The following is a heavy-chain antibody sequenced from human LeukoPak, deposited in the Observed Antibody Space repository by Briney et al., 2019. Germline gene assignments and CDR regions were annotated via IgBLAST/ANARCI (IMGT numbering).Heavy chain of an antibody. CDR1: GLPLSSSGVG. D-gene: IGHD6-19*01. CDR2: IYWDDEK. CDR3: AHTTYISGWFGY. J-gene: IGHJ4*02. Sequence: SGPTLVKPTQTLTLTCTFSGLPLSSSGVGVGWIRQPQGKALECLALIYWDDEKRYSPSLKSRLTITKDTSKNQVVLTMTNMDPVDTATYYCAHTTYISGWFGYWGQGTLVTVFS. V-gene: IGHV2-5*02.